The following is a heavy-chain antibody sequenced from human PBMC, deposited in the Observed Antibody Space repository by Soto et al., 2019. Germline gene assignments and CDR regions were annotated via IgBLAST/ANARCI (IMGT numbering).Heavy chain of an antibody. CDR1: GYTFTSYD. Sequence: GASVKVSCKASGYTFTSYDINWVRQATGQGLEWMGWMNPNSGNTGYAQKFQGRVTMTRNTSISTAYMELSSLRSEDTAVYYCARKFSLRYYDFWSGYCSNWFDPWGQGTLVTVSS. V-gene: IGHV1-8*01. J-gene: IGHJ5*02. CDR2: MNPNSGNT. CDR3: ARKFSLRYYDFWSGYCSNWFDP. D-gene: IGHD3-3*01.